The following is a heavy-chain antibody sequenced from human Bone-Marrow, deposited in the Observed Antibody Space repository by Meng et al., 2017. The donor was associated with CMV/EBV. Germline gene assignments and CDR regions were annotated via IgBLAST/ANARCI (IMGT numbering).Heavy chain of an antibody. CDR3: ARFGARGAFDI. V-gene: IGHV1-69*02. Sequence: SVKVSCKASGGTFSSYTISWVRQAPGQGLEWMGRIIPILGIANYAQKFQGRVTITADKSTSTAYMVLSSLRSEDTAVYYCARFGARGAFDIWGQGTMVTVSS. CDR2: IIPILGIA. D-gene: IGHD3-16*01. J-gene: IGHJ3*02. CDR1: GGTFSSYT.